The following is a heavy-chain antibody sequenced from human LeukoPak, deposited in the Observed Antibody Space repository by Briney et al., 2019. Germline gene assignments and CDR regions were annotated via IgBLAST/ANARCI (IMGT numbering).Heavy chain of an antibody. CDR2: VNWNGGRT. J-gene: IGHJ4*02. CDR1: GFTFSAYA. Sequence: GGSLRLSCEASGFTFSAYAMTWVRQAPGKGLEWVSGVNWNGGRTGYADSVKGRFIISRDNAKNSLYLQMNSLRADDTALYYCARDCSSTSCFDYWGQGTLVTVSS. D-gene: IGHD2-2*01. CDR3: ARDCSSTSCFDY. V-gene: IGHV3-20*04.